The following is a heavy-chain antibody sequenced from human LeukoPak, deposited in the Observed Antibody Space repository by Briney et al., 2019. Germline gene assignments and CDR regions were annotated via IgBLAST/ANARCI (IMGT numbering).Heavy chain of an antibody. Sequence: PGGSLRLSCAASGFSFSSYWMSWVRQAPEEGLEWVANIKQEGGQTYYVGTVKGRFTICRDNAKNSLYMQMNSLRAEDTAVYYCASFYYDSSGYYLAYVGPDAFDIWGQGTMVTVSS. CDR3: ASFYYDSSGYYLAYVGPDAFDI. J-gene: IGHJ3*02. CDR1: GFSFSSYW. CDR2: IKQEGGQT. V-gene: IGHV3-7*01. D-gene: IGHD3-22*01.